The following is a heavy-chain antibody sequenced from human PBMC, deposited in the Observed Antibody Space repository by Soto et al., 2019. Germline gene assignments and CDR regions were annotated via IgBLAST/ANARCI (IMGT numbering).Heavy chain of an antibody. D-gene: IGHD3-9*01. V-gene: IGHV2-70*01. J-gene: IGHJ5*02. Sequence: ESGPTLENPTQTLTLTCTFSGFSLSTSGMCVSWIRQPPGKALEWLALIDWDDDKYYSTSLKTRLTISKDTSKSQVVLTMTNMDPVDTATYYCARIGYDILTGYHNWFDPWGQGTLVTVSS. CDR3: ARIGYDILTGYHNWFDP. CDR2: IDWDDDK. CDR1: GFSLSTSGMC.